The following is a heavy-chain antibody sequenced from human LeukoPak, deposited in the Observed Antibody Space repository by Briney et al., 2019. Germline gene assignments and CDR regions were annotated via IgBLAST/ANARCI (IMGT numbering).Heavy chain of an antibody. CDR2: ITSGGDT. D-gene: IGHD2-15*01. CDR1: GFTFNSYA. CDR3: TKCAAGGGSCYGWY. J-gene: IGHJ4*02. Sequence: GGSLRLSCAASGFTFNSYAMTWVRQAPGKGLEWVSAITSGGDTYYADSVKGRFTISRDHSKNTLYLQMSNLGAEDTAVYYCTKCAAGGGSCYGWYWGQGTLVTVSS. V-gene: IGHV3-23*01.